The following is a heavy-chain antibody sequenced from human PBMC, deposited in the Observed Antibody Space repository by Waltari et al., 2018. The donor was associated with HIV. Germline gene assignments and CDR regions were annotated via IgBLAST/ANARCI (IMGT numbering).Heavy chain of an antibody. CDR2: IYYSGNT. CDR3: ARSFWGGLSS. Sequence: QVKLQESGPGVVRPSKTLSLTCTVSGGSVNSANFYWSWIRQAPGKGLEWIGYIYYSGNTNYNPVLKNRVSMSIDRSKNLVSLTLRSVTGADTAVYYCARSFWGGLSSWGQGFLVTV. J-gene: IGHJ1*01. CDR1: GGSVNSANFY. V-gene: IGHV4-61*01. D-gene: IGHD3-3*01.